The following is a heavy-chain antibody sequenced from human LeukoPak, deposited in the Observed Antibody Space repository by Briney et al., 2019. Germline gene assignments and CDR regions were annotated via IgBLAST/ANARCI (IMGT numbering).Heavy chain of an antibody. D-gene: IGHD2-2*01. Sequence: GRSLRLSCAASGFTFSSYAMHWVRQAPGKRLEWVAVISYDGSNKYYADSVKGRFTISRDNSKNTLYLQMNSLRAEDTAVYYCAREWDVVVVPAAPYGMDVWGQGTTVTVSS. V-gene: IGHV3-30-3*01. CDR1: GFTFSSYA. J-gene: IGHJ6*02. CDR2: ISYDGSNK. CDR3: AREWDVVVVPAAPYGMDV.